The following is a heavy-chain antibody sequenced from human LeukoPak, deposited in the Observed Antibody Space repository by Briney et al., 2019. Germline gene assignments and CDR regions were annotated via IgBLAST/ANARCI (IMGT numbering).Heavy chain of an antibody. J-gene: IGHJ4*02. CDR3: ARGMTSLYYFDD. D-gene: IGHD2-21*02. CDR1: GFTFSSYG. Sequence: GRSLRLSCAASGFTFSSYGMHWVRQAPGKGLEWVSYISGTGSTAIYYADSVKGRFTISRDNTKKSLYLQMNSLRAEDTAVYYCARGMTSLYYFDDWGQGTLVTVSS. CDR2: ISGTGSTAI. V-gene: IGHV3-48*04.